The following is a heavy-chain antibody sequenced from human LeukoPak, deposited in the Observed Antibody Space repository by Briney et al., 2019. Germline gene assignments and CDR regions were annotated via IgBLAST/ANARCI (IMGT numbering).Heavy chain of an antibody. D-gene: IGHD1-14*01. J-gene: IGHJ4*02. CDR1: GGSISSGDYS. Sequence: PSETLSLTCAVSGGSISSGDYSRSWIRQPPGKGLEWIGYIYRSVNTYYNPSLESRVTISVNRSKNQFSLKLTSVTAADTAVYYCARVGEPRYFDYWGQGTLVTVSS. V-gene: IGHV4-30-2*01. CDR2: IYRSVNT. CDR3: ARVGEPRYFDY.